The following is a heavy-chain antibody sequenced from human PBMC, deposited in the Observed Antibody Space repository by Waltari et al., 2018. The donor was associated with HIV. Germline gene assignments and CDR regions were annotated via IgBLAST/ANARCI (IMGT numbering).Heavy chain of an antibody. CDR3: ARRGDGFNQHARLDH. Sequence: QLHLQESGPGLVKPSETLALTCIVSGGSIPRNDFYWAWIRQPPGKGLEWIGLMYNSGTTDYNPSLKSRVSMSRDTSKNRFSLRLHSVTAADTAIYYCARRGDGFNQHARLDHWGPGTLVTVSS. D-gene: IGHD2-2*01. J-gene: IGHJ4*02. CDR1: GGSIPRNDFY. V-gene: IGHV4-39*01. CDR2: MYNSGTT.